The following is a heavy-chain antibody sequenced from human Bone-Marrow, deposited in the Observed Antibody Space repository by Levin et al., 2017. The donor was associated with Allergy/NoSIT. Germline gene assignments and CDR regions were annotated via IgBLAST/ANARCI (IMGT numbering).Heavy chain of an antibody. CDR2: IGAAGDS. CDR1: GLTFSLYD. CDR3: AREVRYCYSGGCFYYFDY. V-gene: IGHV3-13*01. Sequence: GESLKISCAASGLTFSLYDMHWVRQVTGKGLEWVSGIGAAGDSYYPDSVKGRFTISRENAKNSFYLQMNALRAGDTAVYYCAREVRYCYSGGCFYYFDYWGQGTLVTVSS. D-gene: IGHD2-15*01. J-gene: IGHJ4*02.